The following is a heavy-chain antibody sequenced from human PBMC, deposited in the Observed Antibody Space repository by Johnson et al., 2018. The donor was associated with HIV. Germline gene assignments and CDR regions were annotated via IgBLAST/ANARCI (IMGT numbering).Heavy chain of an antibody. CDR1: GFTFSSYA. CDR2: LSYDGSNK. J-gene: IGHJ3*02. V-gene: IGHV3-30*04. CDR3: ARGGYYDSSGSAFDI. Sequence: QVQLVESGGGVVQPGRSLRLSCAASGFTFSSYAMHWVRQAPGKGLEWVAVLSYDGSNKYYADSVKGRFTISRDNSKNTLYLQMNSLRAEDTAVYYCARGGYYDSSGSAFDIWGQGTMVTVSS. D-gene: IGHD3-22*01.